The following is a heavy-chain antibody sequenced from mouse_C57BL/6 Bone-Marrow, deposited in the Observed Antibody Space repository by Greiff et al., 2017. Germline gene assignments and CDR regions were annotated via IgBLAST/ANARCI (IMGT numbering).Heavy chain of an antibody. CDR3: ASMVTTGLGAMDY. J-gene: IGHJ4*01. CDR1: GFTFSDYG. Sequence: EVKLMESGGGLVKPGGSLKLSCAASGFTFSDYGMHWVRQAPEKGLEWVAYISSGSSTIYYADTVKGRFTISRDNAKNTLFLQMTSLRSEDTAMYYCASMVTTGLGAMDYWGQGTSVTVSS. V-gene: IGHV5-17*01. D-gene: IGHD2-2*01. CDR2: ISSGSSTI.